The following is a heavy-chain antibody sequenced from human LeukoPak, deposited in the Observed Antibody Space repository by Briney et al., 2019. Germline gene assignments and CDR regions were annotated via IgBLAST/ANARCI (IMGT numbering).Heavy chain of an antibody. D-gene: IGHD6-13*01. CDR3: ARGGSSWYIPMDV. V-gene: IGHV3-74*01. CDR2: INSAGSST. J-gene: IGHJ6*03. CDR1: GFTFSSYW. Sequence: GGSLRLSCAASGFTFSSYWMHWVRQAPGKGLVWVSRINSAGSSTAYADSVKGRFTISRDNAKNTLYLQMNSLRAENTAVYYCARGGSSWYIPMDVWGKGTTVTVSS.